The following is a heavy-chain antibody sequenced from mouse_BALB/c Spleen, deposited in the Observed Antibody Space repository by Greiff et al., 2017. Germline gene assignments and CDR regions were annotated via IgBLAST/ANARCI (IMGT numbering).Heavy chain of an antibody. V-gene: IGHV5-17*02. D-gene: IGHD2-3*01. CDR1: GFTFSSFG. CDR2: ISSGSSTI. J-gene: IGHJ4*01. CDR3: ARYGYYVFYAMDY. Sequence: EVHLVESGGGLVQPGGSRKLSCAASGFTFSSFGMHWVRQAPEKGLEWVAYISSGSSTIYYADTVKGRFTISRDNPKNTLFLQMTSLRSEDTAMYYCARYGYYVFYAMDYWGQGTSVTVSS.